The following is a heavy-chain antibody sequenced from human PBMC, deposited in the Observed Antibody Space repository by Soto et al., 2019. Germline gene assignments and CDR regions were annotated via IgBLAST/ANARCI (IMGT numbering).Heavy chain of an antibody. D-gene: IGHD3-10*01. CDR3: EAGEPLHY. CDR2: ICYDGSNK. J-gene: IGHJ4*02. V-gene: IGHV3-33*01. CDR1: WLNFTYYA. Sequence: PWGSLGVWSATSWLNFTYYAMHWVSEAPGKGLELVAIICYDGSNKYYADSVKGRFTISRDNSENTVTLQMNSLRAEDTDVYYCEAGEPLHYRGQGTLVTV.